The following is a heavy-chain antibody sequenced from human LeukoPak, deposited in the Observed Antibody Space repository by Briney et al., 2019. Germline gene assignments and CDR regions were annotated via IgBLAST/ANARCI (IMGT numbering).Heavy chain of an antibody. CDR3: ARESGPLRYWFDP. V-gene: IGHV4-59*01. J-gene: IGHJ5*02. Sequence: PSETLSLTCTVSGGSISSYYWSWIRQPPGKGLEWIGYIYYSGSTNYNPSLKSRVTISVDTSKNQFSLKLSSVTAADTAVYYCARESGPLRYWFDPWGKGTLVTVSS. D-gene: IGHD2-15*01. CDR1: GGSISSYY. CDR2: IYYSGST.